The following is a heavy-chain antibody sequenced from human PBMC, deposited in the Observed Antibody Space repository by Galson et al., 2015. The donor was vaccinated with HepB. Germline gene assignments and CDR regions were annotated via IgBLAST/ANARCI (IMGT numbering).Heavy chain of an antibody. CDR2: ISSSSSTI. J-gene: IGHJ4*02. Sequence: SLRLSCAASGFTFSSYSMNWVRQAPGKGLEWVSYISSSSSTIYYADSVKGRFTISRDNAKNSLYLQMNSLRAEDTAVYYCARGGRPWWPPYPADLDYWGQGTLVTVSS. V-gene: IGHV3-48*04. D-gene: IGHD2-8*02. CDR3: ARGGRPWWPPYPADLDY. CDR1: GFTFSSYS.